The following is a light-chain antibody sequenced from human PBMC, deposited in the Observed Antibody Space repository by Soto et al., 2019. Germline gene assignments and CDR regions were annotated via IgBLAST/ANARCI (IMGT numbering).Light chain of an antibody. V-gene: IGKV1-39*01. J-gene: IGKJ1*01. CDR2: GTS. Sequence: IQMTQSPASLSASVGDRVTITCRASQSIRSFLNWYQQKPGKAPKLLIYGTSSLQDRVPSRFSGSGSGTEFTLAISRLQPGDVASYYCQQSHDSPWAFGPGTKVEVK. CDR3: QQSHDSPWA. CDR1: QSIRSF.